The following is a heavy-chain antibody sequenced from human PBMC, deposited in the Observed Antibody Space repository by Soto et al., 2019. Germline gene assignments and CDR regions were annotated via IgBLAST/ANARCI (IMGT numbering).Heavy chain of an antibody. CDR3: ARDGRRDSYSPFDY. V-gene: IGHV3-33*01. CDR2: IWYDGSNK. CDR1: GFTFSNYG. Sequence: QVQLVESGGRVVQPGRSLRLSCAASGFTFSNYGMQWVRQAPGKGLEWVAVIWYDGSNKYYADSVKGRFTISRDNSKNTLYLQMNSLRAEDTAVYYCARDGRRDSYSPFDYWGQGTLVTVSS. D-gene: IGHD3-22*01. J-gene: IGHJ4*02.